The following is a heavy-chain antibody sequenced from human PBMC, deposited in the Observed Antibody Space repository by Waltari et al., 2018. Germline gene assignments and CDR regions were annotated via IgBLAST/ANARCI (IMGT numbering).Heavy chain of an antibody. CDR1: GGSLTSYY. CDR2: IYYSGDT. Sequence: QVQLQESGPGLVKPSETLSLTCTVSGGSLTSYYWRWIRQPPGKGLEWIGFIYYSGDTKYTPSLKSRVTISVDTSKNQFSLKVSSVTAADTAVYYCAREGYYSSWFDYWGQGTLVTVSS. CDR3: AREGYYSSWFDY. J-gene: IGHJ5*01. V-gene: IGHV4-59*01. D-gene: IGHD2-15*01.